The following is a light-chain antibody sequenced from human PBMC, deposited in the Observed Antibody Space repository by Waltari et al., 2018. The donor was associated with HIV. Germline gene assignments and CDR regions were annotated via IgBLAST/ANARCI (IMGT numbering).Light chain of an antibody. CDR3: QQLYSYPLT. CDR2: GTS. J-gene: IGKJ4*01. Sequence: DIRLNQYPSFVSESAGDRVTVTCQANQTINSYLTWYQQRPGKAPKVLIYGTSTLHIGVPSRFSGTESETEFFLSISSLQPEDCATYFCQQLYSYPLTFGGGTKVEV. V-gene: IGKV1-9*01. CDR1: QTINSY.